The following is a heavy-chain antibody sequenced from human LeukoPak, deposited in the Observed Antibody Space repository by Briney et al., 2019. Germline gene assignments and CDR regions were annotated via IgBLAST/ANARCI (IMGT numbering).Heavy chain of an antibody. CDR2: ISAYNGNT. J-gene: IGHJ4*02. CDR3: AKGITIFGVNTIWYYFDY. D-gene: IGHD3-3*01. CDR1: GYTFTSYG. Sequence: ASVKVSCKASGYTFTSYGISWVRQAPGQGLEWMGWISAYNGNTNYAQKLQGRVTMTTDTSTSTAYMELRSLRSDDTAVYYCAKGITIFGVNTIWYYFDYWGQGTLVTVSS. V-gene: IGHV1-18*01.